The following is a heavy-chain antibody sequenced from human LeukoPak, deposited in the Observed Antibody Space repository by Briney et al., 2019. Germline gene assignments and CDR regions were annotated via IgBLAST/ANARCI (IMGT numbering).Heavy chain of an antibody. CDR2: ISAIGDT. Sequence: SETLSLTCAVSGSFISSYYWTWIRQSPERGLEWIGYISAIGDTNYNPSLKSRVTMSVDTSKGQFSLRLTSVTAADTAVYYCARHSNFWAIDHWSPGTLVTVSS. CDR1: GSFISSYY. CDR3: ARHSNFWAIDH. V-gene: IGHV4-4*09. D-gene: IGHD3-3*01. J-gene: IGHJ4*02.